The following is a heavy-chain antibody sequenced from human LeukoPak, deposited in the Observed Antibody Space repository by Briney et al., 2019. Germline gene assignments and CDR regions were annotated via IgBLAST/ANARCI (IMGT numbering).Heavy chain of an antibody. Sequence: GGSLRLSCAASGFTFGSYAMSWVRQAPGKGLEWVSAISAGGDNTYYADSVKGQFTISRDNSKNTLYLRMNSLRAEDTAVYYCAKAVPTYHYFDYWGQGTLVTVSS. J-gene: IGHJ4*02. CDR1: GFTFGSYA. CDR2: ISAGGDNT. D-gene: IGHD6-19*01. CDR3: AKAVPTYHYFDY. V-gene: IGHV3-23*01.